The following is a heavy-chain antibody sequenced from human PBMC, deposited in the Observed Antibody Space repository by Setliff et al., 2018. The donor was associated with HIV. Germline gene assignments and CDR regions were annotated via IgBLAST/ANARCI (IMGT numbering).Heavy chain of an antibody. CDR3: ARRVLQDDTITRPNWLDP. D-gene: IGHD2-15*01. J-gene: IGHJ5*02. V-gene: IGHV4-4*09. CDR1: GGSISSYY. Sequence: PSETLSLTCTVSGGSISSYYWSWIRQPPGKGLEWIGYIYPSGSTNYNPSLKSRVTISVDTSKNQFSLKLSSVTAADTAVYYCARRVLQDDTITRPNWLDPWGQGTLVTVSS. CDR2: IYPSGST.